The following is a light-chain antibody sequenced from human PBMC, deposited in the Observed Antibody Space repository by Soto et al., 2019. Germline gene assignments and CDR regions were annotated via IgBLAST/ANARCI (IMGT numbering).Light chain of an antibody. CDR1: QSVSTY. J-gene: IGKJ4*01. CDR2: AAS. Sequence: EIVLTQSPATLSLSPGETATLSCRASQSVSTYLAWYQEKPGQALRLLIYAASNRATGIPARFSGSGSGTDFTLTISNVEPDDFAVYFCQQYINWPPLTFGGGTKVEIK. CDR3: QQYINWPPLT. V-gene: IGKV3-11*01.